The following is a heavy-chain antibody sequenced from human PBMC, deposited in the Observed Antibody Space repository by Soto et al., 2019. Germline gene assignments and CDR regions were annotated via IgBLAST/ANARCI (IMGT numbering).Heavy chain of an antibody. CDR3: AKDISSSSGWTGLFDY. J-gene: IGHJ4*02. CDR1: GFTFDDYA. CDR2: ISWNSGSI. Sequence: EVQLVESGGGLVQPGRSLRLSCAASGFTFDDYAMHWVRQAPGKGLEWVSGISWNSGSIGYADSVKGRFTISRDNAKNSLYLQMNSLRAEDTALYYCAKDISSSSGWTGLFDYWGQGTLVTVSS. V-gene: IGHV3-9*01. D-gene: IGHD6-19*01.